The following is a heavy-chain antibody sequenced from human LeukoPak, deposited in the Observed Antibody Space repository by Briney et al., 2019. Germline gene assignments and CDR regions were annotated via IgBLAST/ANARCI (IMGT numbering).Heavy chain of an antibody. CDR2: INHSGST. CDR3: ARDKLGDFWSDITVDY. J-gene: IGHJ4*02. Sequence: SETLSLTCAVYGGSFSSYYWSWIRQPPGKGLEWIGEINHSGSTNYNPSLKSRVTISVDTSKNQFSLKLSSVTAADTAVYYCARDKLGDFWSDITVDYWGQGTLVTVSS. D-gene: IGHD3-3*01. CDR1: GGSFSSYY. V-gene: IGHV4-34*01.